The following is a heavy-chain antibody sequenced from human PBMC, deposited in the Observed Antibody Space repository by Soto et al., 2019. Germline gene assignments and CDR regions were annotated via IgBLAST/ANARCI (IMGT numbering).Heavy chain of an antibody. D-gene: IGHD3-16*01. CDR2: VSHRGST. CDR1: GGSISSSSFY. V-gene: IGHV4-39*02. Sequence: QLQLQESGPGLVKPSETLSLTCTVSGGSISSSSFYWGWVRQPPGKGLEWIRSVSHRGSTYYNPSITSRVTISVDTSKNPFSLKLNSVTAADTAVYYCVSPYNFYFMDVWGKGTPVTVSS. CDR3: VSPYNFYFMDV. J-gene: IGHJ6*03.